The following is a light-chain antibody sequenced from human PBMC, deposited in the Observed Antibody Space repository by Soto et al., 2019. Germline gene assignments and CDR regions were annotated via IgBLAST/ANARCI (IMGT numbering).Light chain of an antibody. V-gene: IGKV1-6*01. CDR2: TAS. CDR3: VQEYNYPLT. J-gene: IGKJ4*01. Sequence: AIPMTQSPSSLSASVGDRVTITCRASQGIRYDLGWYQVKPGKAPKLLIYTASNLQSGVPSRFSGSGSGTDFTLTISSLQTEDFATDYCVQEYNYPLTFGGGTKVEIK. CDR1: QGIRYD.